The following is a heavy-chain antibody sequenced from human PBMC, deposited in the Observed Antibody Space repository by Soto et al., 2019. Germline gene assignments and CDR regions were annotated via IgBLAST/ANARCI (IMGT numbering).Heavy chain of an antibody. J-gene: IGHJ3*02. Sequence: QVQLQESGPGLVRPSETLSLTCTVSGGSISGYYWSWIRQPPGKGLEWIGYIYYSGNTNYNPSLKSRVTMSIDTSKSQFSLKLISVTAADTAVYYCASGYDYEANDSFDIWDQGTMVTVSS. CDR2: IYYSGNT. CDR1: GGSISGYY. CDR3: ASGYDYEANDSFDI. V-gene: IGHV4-59*01. D-gene: IGHD5-12*01.